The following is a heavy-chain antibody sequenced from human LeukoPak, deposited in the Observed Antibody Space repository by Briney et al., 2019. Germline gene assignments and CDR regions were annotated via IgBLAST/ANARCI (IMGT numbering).Heavy chain of an antibody. Sequence: PGGSETLLCAASGFTLSNYAMSWVRQAPGKGLEWVLSIHYNDGSTYYADSVKGRFTISRDNSKNTLYLQMNSLRVEDTAVYYCAKVIREVHMSHDYWGQGTLVTVSS. CDR3: AKVIREVHMSHDY. CDR2: IHYNDGST. D-gene: IGHD3-10*01. CDR1: GFTLSNYA. J-gene: IGHJ4*02. V-gene: IGHV3-23*01.